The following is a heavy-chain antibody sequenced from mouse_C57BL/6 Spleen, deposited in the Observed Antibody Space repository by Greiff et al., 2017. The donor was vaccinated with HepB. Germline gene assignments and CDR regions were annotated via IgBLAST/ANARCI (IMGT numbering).Heavy chain of an antibody. CDR2: ISSGSSTI. J-gene: IGHJ2*01. CDR3: AREDKDYFDY. D-gene: IGHD1-3*01. V-gene: IGHV5-17*01. Sequence: EVKLLESGGGLVKPGGSLKLSCAASGFTFSDYGMHWVRQAPEKGLEWVAYISSGSSTIYYADTVKGRFTISRDNAKNTLFLQMTSLRSEDTAMYYCAREDKDYFDYWGQGTTLTVSS. CDR1: GFTFSDYG.